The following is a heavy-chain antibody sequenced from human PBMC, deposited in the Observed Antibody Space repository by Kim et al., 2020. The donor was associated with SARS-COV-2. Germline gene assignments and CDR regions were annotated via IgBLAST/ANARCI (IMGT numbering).Heavy chain of an antibody. D-gene: IGHD3-3*01. CDR2: INHSGST. CDR3: AKVGRFLAWFDP. V-gene: IGHV4-34*01. Sequence: SETLSLTCAVYGGSFSGYYWSWIRQPPGKGLEWIGEINHSGSTNYNPSLKSRVTISVDTSKNQFSLKLSSVTAADTAVYYCAKVGRFLAWFDPWGQGTL. CDR1: GGSFSGYY. J-gene: IGHJ5*02.